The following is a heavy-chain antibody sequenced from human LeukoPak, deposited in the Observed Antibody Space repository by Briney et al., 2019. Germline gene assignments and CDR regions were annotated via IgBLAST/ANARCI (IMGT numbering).Heavy chain of an antibody. V-gene: IGHV3-20*04. CDR3: ARETTVTTFWFDP. Sequence: GGSLRLSCAASGFTFDDFGMSWVRHAPGKGLEWVSGINWNGGRTGYADSVKGRFIISRDNAKNSLYLQMNSLRAEDTALYYCARETTVTTFWFDPWGQGTLVTVSS. J-gene: IGHJ5*02. CDR2: INWNGGRT. CDR1: GFTFDDFG. D-gene: IGHD4-17*01.